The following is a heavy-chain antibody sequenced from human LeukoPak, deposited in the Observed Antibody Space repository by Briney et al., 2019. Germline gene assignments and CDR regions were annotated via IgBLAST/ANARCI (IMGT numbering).Heavy chain of an antibody. D-gene: IGHD3-3*01. CDR3: ARGPDPPYYDFWSGYFTYYFDY. J-gene: IGHJ4*02. CDR2: INPNSGGT. Sequence: ASVKVSCKASGYTFTGYYMHWVRQAPGQGLEWMGWINPNSGGTNYAQKFQGRVTMTRDTSISTAYMELSRLRSEDTAVYYCARGPDPPYYDFWSGYFTYYFDYWGQGTLVTVSS. CDR1: GYTFTGYY. V-gene: IGHV1-2*02.